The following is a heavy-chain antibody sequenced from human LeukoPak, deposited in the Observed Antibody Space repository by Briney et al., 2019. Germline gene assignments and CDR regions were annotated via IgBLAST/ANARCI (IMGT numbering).Heavy chain of an antibody. V-gene: IGHV4-61*02. CDR3: AKDISDTMVRGLPALDY. J-gene: IGHJ4*02. CDR2: IYTSGST. D-gene: IGHD3-10*01. Sequence: SETLSLTCTVSGGSISSGSYYWSWIRQPAGKGLEWIGRIYTSGSTNYNPSLKSRVTISVDTSKNQFSLKLSSVTAADTAVYYCAKDISDTMVRGLPALDYWGQGTLVTVSS. CDR1: GGSISSGSYY.